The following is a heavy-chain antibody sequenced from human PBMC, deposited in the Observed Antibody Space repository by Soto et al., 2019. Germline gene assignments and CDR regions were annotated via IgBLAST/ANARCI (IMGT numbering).Heavy chain of an antibody. Sequence: EVQLVVSGGGLVQPGGSLKLACTSSAFTLSGSAIHWVRQASGKGLEWVGRIRSKTNNFATAYIASVKGRFTVSRDDSKRPAYLQMTSLKTEDTAVYYCTRPTGGYFDDWGQGTLVTVSS. V-gene: IGHV3-73*02. D-gene: IGHD3-10*01. J-gene: IGHJ4*02. CDR1: AFTLSGSA. CDR3: TRPTGGYFDD. CDR2: IRSKTNNFAT.